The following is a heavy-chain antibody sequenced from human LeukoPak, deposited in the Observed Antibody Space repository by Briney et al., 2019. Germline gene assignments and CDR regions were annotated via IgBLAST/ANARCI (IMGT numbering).Heavy chain of an antibody. V-gene: IGHV3-23*01. CDR1: GFTFSSYA. CDR2: FSGSGGTT. CDR3: ANGNRCTSPNCLGYYYFYMDV. Sequence: GGSLRLSCAASGFTFSSYAMNWVRQAPGRGLEWVSGFSGSGGTTYYADSVKGRFTISRDNSKNTLYLQMNMLRAEDTAVYYCANGNRCTSPNCLGYYYFYMDVWGKGTTVTVSS. J-gene: IGHJ6*03. D-gene: IGHD2-8*01.